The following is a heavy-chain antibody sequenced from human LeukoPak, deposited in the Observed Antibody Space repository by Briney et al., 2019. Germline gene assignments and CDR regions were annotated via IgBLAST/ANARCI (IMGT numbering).Heavy chain of an antibody. J-gene: IGHJ4*02. D-gene: IGHD6-13*01. CDR2: IGWNSGGI. CDR1: GFTFDDYA. CDR3: VKVTAAGFVDH. Sequence: GGSPRLSCAASGFTFDDYAMHWVRHAPGKGLEWVSGIGWNSGGIVYADSVKGRFTISRDNAKNSLYLQMNSLGAEDTAFYYCVKVTAAGFVDHWGQGTLVTVSS. V-gene: IGHV3-9*01.